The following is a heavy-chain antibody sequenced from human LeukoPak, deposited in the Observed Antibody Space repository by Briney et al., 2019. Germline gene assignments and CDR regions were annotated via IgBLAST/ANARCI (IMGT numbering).Heavy chain of an antibody. Sequence: GGSLRLSCAASGFTFSTYTMNWVRQAPGKGLEWVSSISSSSNYIYYADSVKGRFTISRDNAKTSLSLQMNSLRAEDTAVYYCAQEAGYFDSWGQGTLVTVSS. CDR2: ISSSSNYI. V-gene: IGHV3-21*01. CDR1: GFTFSTYT. J-gene: IGHJ4*02. CDR3: AQEAGYFDS.